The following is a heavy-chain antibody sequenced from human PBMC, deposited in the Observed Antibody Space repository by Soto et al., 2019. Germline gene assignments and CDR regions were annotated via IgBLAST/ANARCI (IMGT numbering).Heavy chain of an antibody. Sequence: SGGSLRLSCAASGFTFSSYWMHWVRQAPGKGLVWVSRINSDGSSTSYADSVKGRFTISRDNAKNTLYLQMNSLRAEDTAVYYCARDHSDPGYCSSTSCYLFDPWGQGTLVTVSS. D-gene: IGHD2-2*01. CDR2: INSDGSST. J-gene: IGHJ5*02. CDR3: ARDHSDPGYCSSTSCYLFDP. V-gene: IGHV3-74*01. CDR1: GFTFSSYW.